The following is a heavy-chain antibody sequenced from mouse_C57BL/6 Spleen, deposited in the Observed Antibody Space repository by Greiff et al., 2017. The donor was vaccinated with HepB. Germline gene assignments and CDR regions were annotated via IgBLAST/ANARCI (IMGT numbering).Heavy chain of an antibody. CDR3: ARSGVYYYGSSYERIFFFDY. CDR1: GYTFTSYW. J-gene: IGHJ2*01. D-gene: IGHD1-1*01. Sequence: QVQLQQPGAELVKPGASVKLSCKASGYTFTSYWMHWVKQRPGQGLEWIGMIHPNSGSTNYNEKFKSKATLTVDKSSSTAYMQLSSLTSEDSAVYYCARSGVYYYGSSYERIFFFDYWGQGTTLTVSS. CDR2: IHPNSGST. V-gene: IGHV1-64*01.